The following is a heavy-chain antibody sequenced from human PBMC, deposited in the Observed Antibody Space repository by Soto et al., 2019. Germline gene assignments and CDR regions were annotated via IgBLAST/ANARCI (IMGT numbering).Heavy chain of an antibody. CDR1: GFTVSSNY. D-gene: IGHD1-26*01. CDR2: IYSGGSI. V-gene: IGHV3-53*01. J-gene: IGHJ4*02. Sequence: GGSLRLSCAASGFTVSSNYMSWVRQAPGKGLEWVSVIYSGGSIYYADSVKGRFTISRDNSKNTLYLQMNSLRAEDTAVYYCARVGSYTYFDYWGQGTLVTVSS. CDR3: ARVGSYTYFDY.